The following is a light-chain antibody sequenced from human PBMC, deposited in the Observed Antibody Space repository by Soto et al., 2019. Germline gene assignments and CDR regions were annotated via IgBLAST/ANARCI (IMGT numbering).Light chain of an antibody. CDR1: RRDVGSYNL. CDR3: CSYAGISTFYV. Sequence: SALTPPASPFGGPVQSLTPSCPGNRRDVGSYNLVSWYQQHPGKAPKLMIYDGSKRPSGVSNRFSGSKSDNTASLTISGLQAEDEADYYCCSYAGISTFYVFGTGTKVTVL. J-gene: IGLJ1*01. CDR2: DGS. V-gene: IGLV2-23*01.